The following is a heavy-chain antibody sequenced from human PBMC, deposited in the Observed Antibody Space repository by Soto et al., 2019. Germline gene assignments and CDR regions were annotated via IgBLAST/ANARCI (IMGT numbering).Heavy chain of an antibody. CDR3: ARGGHIAVVTASFDY. CDR1: GYTFTSYA. D-gene: IGHD2-21*02. V-gene: IGHV1-3*01. Sequence: ASVKVSCKASGYTFTSYAMHWVRQAPGQRLEWMGWINAGNGNTKYSQKFQGRVTMTRDTSTSTAYMELSSLRSDDTAVYYCARGGHIAVVTASFDYWGQGTLVTVSS. CDR2: INAGNGNT. J-gene: IGHJ4*02.